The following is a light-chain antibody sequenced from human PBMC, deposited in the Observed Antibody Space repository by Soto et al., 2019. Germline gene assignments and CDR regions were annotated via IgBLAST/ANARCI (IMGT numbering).Light chain of an antibody. Sequence: EIVMTQSPGTVSVFPGETVTLSCRASQSVSGYLDWFHQKPGQAPRLVLLRIFTRAIGVPARFSGSGSETEFTLTISGLQSEDSGVYYCLQHYSLPWTFGQGTKVDIK. CDR2: RIF. V-gene: IGKV3-15*01. CDR1: QSVSGY. J-gene: IGKJ1*01. CDR3: LQHYSLPWT.